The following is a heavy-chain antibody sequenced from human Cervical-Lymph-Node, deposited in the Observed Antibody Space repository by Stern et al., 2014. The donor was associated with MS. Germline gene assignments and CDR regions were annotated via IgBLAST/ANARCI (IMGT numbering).Heavy chain of an antibody. V-gene: IGHV1-69*06. Sequence: VQLVESGAEVKKPGASVKVSCKASGDTFSSYAINWVRQVPGHGLEWMGGITPVFGTTNYAQKCQGRVTITADKSTNTAYMELMALRSEDTAVYYCARGGGLVGYFDYWGQGTLVSVSS. CDR3: ARGGGLVGYFDY. CDR2: ITPVFGTT. D-gene: IGHD1-26*01. CDR1: GDTFSSYA. J-gene: IGHJ4*02.